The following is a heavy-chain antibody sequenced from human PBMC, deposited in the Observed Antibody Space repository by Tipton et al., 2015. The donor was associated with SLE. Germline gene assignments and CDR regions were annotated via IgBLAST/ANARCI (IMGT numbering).Heavy chain of an antibody. CDR2: IIPISGTA. Sequence: QLVQSGAEVKKPGSSVKVSCKASGGTFSSYAISWVRQAPGQGLEWMGGIIPISGTANYAQKFQGRVTITTDESTSTAYMELSSLRSEDTAVYYCAALTYYYGSGSYWNFDYWGQGTLVTVSS. D-gene: IGHD3-10*01. V-gene: IGHV1-69*05. CDR1: GGTFSSYA. CDR3: AALTYYYGSGSYWNFDY. J-gene: IGHJ4*02.